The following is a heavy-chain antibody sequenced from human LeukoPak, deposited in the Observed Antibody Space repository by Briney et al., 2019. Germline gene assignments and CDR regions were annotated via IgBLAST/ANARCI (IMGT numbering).Heavy chain of an antibody. J-gene: IGHJ4*02. Sequence: SETLSLTCTVSGGSISSYYWSWIRKPPGKGLEWIGYIYYSGSTNYNPSLKSRVTISVDTSKNQFSLKLSSVTAADTAVYYCARLGGRWFGELLFDYWGQGTLVTVSS. V-gene: IGHV4-59*01. CDR2: IYYSGST. D-gene: IGHD3-10*01. CDR1: GGSISSYY. CDR3: ARLGGRWFGELLFDY.